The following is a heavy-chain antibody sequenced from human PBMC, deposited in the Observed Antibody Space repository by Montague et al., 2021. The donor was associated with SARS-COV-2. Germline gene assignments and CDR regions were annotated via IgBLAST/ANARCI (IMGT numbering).Heavy chain of an antibody. J-gene: IGHJ6*02. CDR1: GFIFSDSY. V-gene: IGHV3-11*01. CDR2: MNTGGSRI. D-gene: IGHD1-26*01. CDR3: AKDQYVWGV. Sequence: SLRLSCAASGFIFSDSYMTWTRQALGKELEWVASMNTGGSRIYYANSVKGQFTMSRDNAKNSLYLQMNSLRAEDTAVYYCAKDQYVWGVWGQGTTVTVSS.